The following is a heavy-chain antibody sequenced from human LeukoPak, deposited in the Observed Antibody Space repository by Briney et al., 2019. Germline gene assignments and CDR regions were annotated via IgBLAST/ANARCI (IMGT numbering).Heavy chain of an antibody. CDR1: AYTFTDYH. CDR2: INPSSGDT. D-gene: IGHD1-26*01. Sequence: ASVKVSCKASAYTFTDYHVHWVRQAPGQGLEWMGRINPSSGDTNYAQNFQGRVTMTRDTSISTAYMELSRLRSDDTAVYYCATTSGYFYYWGQGTLVTVSS. CDR3: ATTSGYFYY. J-gene: IGHJ4*02. V-gene: IGHV1-2*06.